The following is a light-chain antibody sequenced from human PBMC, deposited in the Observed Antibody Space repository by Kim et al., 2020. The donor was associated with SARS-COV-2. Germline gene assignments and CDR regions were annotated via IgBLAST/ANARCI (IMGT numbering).Light chain of an antibody. J-gene: IGLJ1*01. CDR3: NSRDSSGNHLSV. Sequence: SSELTQDPAVSVALGQTVRITCQGDSLRSYYASWYQQKPGQAPVLVIYGKNNRPSGIPDRFSGSSSGNTASLTITGAQAEDEADYYCNSRDSSGNHLSVFGTGTKVTDL. CDR1: SLRSYY. V-gene: IGLV3-19*01. CDR2: GKN.